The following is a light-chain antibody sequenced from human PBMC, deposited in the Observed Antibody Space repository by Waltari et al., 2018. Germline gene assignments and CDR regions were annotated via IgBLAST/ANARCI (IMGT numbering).Light chain of an antibody. CDR3: AAWDGSLDGPV. J-gene: IGLJ3*02. CDR2: SNN. Sequence: QSALPQPPSASRTPGQTVTIPCSGRTSHIGRHDVNWYQQLPGTAPKLLIYSNNQGPSGVPDRFSGSKSGTSASLAINGLQSEDEADYYCAAWDGSLDGPVFGGGTKVTVL. V-gene: IGLV1-44*01. CDR1: TSHIGRHD.